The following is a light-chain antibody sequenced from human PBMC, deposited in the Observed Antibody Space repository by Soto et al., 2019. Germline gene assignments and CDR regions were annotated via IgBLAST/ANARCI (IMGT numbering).Light chain of an antibody. CDR2: EVT. Sequence: QSVLTQPASVSGSPGQSITFPRTGTGSDVGGYNYVSWYQQYPGKAPKLIIYEVTNRPSGVSNRFSGSKSGNMASLTISGLQDEDEADYYCSSYTISNTVVFGGGTKVTVL. CDR3: SSYTISNTVV. CDR1: GSDVGGYNY. V-gene: IGLV2-14*01. J-gene: IGLJ2*01.